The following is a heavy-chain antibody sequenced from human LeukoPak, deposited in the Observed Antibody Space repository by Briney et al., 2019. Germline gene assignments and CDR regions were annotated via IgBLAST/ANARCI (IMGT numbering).Heavy chain of an antibody. CDR1: GGSISSSSYY. CDR3: ARQVHCSSTSCPIYYYYYGMDV. V-gene: IGHV4-39*01. Sequence: MASETLSLTCTVSGGSISSSSYYWGWIRQPPGKGLEWIGSIYYSGSTYYNPSLKSRVTISVDTSKNQFSLKLSSVTAADTAVYYCARQVHCSSTSCPIYYYYYGMDVWGQGTMVTVSS. CDR2: IYYSGST. D-gene: IGHD2-2*01. J-gene: IGHJ6*02.